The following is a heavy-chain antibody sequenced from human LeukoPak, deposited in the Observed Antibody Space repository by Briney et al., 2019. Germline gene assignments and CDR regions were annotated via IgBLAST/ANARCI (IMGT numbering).Heavy chain of an antibody. CDR2: IHRDGSEK. J-gene: IGHJ6*04. V-gene: IGHV3-7*03. Sequence: GGSLRLSCTASGFTFSSYWMTWVRQAPGKGLEWVANIHRDGSEKNYVDSVRGRFTISRDNAENSLYLQMNSLRAEDTAVYYCSRYYYYYGMDVWGKGTTVTVSS. CDR3: SRYYYYYGMDV. CDR1: GFTFSSYW.